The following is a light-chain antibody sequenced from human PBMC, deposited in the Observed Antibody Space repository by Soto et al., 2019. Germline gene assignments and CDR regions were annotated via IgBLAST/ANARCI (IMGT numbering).Light chain of an antibody. J-gene: IGLJ1*01. V-gene: IGLV1-40*01. CDR3: QSYDSSLSVLYV. Sequence: QPVLTQPPSVSGAPGQRVTISCTGSSSNIGAGYDVHWYQQLPATAPKLHIYGNTNRPSGVPDRFSGSKSGTSASLAITGLQPEDEADYYCQSYDSSLSVLYVFGTGTKLTVL. CDR2: GNT. CDR1: SSNIGAGYD.